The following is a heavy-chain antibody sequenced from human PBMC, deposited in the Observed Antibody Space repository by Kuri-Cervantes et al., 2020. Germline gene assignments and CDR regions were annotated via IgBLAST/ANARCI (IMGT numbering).Heavy chain of an antibody. V-gene: IGHV3-15*01. CDR1: EFTFSSAW. D-gene: IGHD4-17*01. Sequence: GGSLRLSCGASEFTFSSAWMSWVRQAPGKGLEWVGRIKSKTDGGTTDYAAPVKGRFTISRDDPKNTLYLQMNSLKTEDTAVYYCTSVWGYGDIYYMDVWGKGTTVTVSS. J-gene: IGHJ6*03. CDR2: IKSKTDGGTT. CDR3: TSVWGYGDIYYMDV.